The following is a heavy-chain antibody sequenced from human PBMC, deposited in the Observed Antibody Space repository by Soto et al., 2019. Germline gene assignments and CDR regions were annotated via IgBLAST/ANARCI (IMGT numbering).Heavy chain of an antibody. D-gene: IGHD3-22*01. V-gene: IGHV3-66*01. J-gene: IGHJ4*02. CDR1: GFTVSSNY. Sequence: PAGSLRLSCAASGFTVSSNYMNWVRQAPGKGLEWVSVIYSGGSKYYADSVKGRLTISRDNSKNTLYLQMNSLRAEDTAVYYCARDDYYDTSGYLALFDYWGQGTLVTVSS. CDR3: ARDDYYDTSGYLALFDY. CDR2: IYSGGSK.